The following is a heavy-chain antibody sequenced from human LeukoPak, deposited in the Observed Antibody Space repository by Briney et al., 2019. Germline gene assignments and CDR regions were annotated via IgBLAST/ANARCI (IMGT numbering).Heavy chain of an antibody. Sequence: GGALRLSCAASGFTFSSYWMHWVRQAPGKGLVWVSRINSDGSSTSYADSVKGRFTISRDNAKNSLYLQMTSLRAEDMALYYCAKDYYDSSGYWTYAFDIWGQGTMVTVSS. J-gene: IGHJ3*02. CDR2: INSDGSST. CDR3: AKDYYDSSGYWTYAFDI. D-gene: IGHD3-22*01. CDR1: GFTFSSYW. V-gene: IGHV3-74*01.